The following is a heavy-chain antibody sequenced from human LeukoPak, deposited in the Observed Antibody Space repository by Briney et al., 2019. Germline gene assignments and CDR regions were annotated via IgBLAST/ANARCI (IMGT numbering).Heavy chain of an antibody. Sequence: ASVKLSCKAAGYTFTGYYMHWVRQAPGQGLEWMGWINPNSGGTNYAQKFHGRVTMTRDTSICTVYMELSRLRPDDTAVYYCARVRRYKYALGYYYYYMDVWGKGTTVTVSS. D-gene: IGHD5-24*01. CDR1: GYTFTGYY. CDR2: INPNSGGT. CDR3: ARVRRYKYALGYYYYYMDV. J-gene: IGHJ6*03. V-gene: IGHV1-2*02.